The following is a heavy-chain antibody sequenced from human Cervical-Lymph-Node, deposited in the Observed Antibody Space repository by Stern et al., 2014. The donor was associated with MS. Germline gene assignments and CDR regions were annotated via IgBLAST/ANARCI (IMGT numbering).Heavy chain of an antibody. CDR2: ISGYKGNT. CDR3: AIMGTNGIDV. D-gene: IGHD5-18*01. J-gene: IGHJ6*02. CDR1: GDTFGTYG. V-gene: IGHV1-18*01. Sequence: QVQLVQSGTEVKKPGASVKVSCKASGDTFGTYGVNWVRQAPGQRLEWLGWISGYKGNTNYAQRHQGRVTLTTDTSTTTAYMELRSLRSDDTAVYYCAIMGTNGIDVWGQGTTVTVSS.